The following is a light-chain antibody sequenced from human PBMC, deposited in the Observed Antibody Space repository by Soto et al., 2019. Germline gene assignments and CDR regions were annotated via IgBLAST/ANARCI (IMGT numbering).Light chain of an antibody. CDR3: QQFYSLART. CDR1: ESVLHSSNNKNY. V-gene: IGKV4-1*01. CDR2: WAS. Sequence: DIVMTQSPDSLAVSLGERATINCKSSESVLHSSNNKNYLTWYQQKPGQPPKLLIYWASTRASGVPDRFSGSGSGTDFTLTISSLQAEDVAVYYCQQFYSLARTFSQGTKVEIK. J-gene: IGKJ1*01.